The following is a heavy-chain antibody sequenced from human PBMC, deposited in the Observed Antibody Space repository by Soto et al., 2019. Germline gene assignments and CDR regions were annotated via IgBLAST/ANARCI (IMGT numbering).Heavy chain of an antibody. Sequence: GGSLRLSCAASGFTFSSYWMSWVRQTPGKGLEWVANIKQDGSEEYYVDSVKSRVTISVDTSNNQLSLKLRSVTAADTAVYYCARHDGFSSGWIFDYWGHGTLVTVSS. D-gene: IGHD6-19*01. V-gene: IGHV3-7*01. J-gene: IGHJ4*01. CDR1: GFTFSSYW. CDR3: ARHDGFSSGWIFDY. CDR2: IKQDGSEE.